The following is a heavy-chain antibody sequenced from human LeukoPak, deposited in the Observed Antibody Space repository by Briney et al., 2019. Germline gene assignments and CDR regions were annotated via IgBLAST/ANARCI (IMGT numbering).Heavy chain of an antibody. D-gene: IGHD6-13*01. CDR3: AKGYIAAAFDS. CDR2: IRYDESNK. Sequence: GGSLGLSCAASGFTFSSNDMHWVRQAPGKGLEWVAFIRYDESNKYYADSVKGRFSISRDNSKNTLYLQMNSLRAEDTAMYYCAKGYIAAAFDSWGQGTLVTVSS. V-gene: IGHV3-30*02. J-gene: IGHJ4*02. CDR1: GFTFSSND.